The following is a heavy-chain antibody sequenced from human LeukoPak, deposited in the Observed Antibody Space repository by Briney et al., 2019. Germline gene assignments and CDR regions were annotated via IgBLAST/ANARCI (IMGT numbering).Heavy chain of an antibody. V-gene: IGHV4-30-4*01. Sequence: PSETLSLTCTVSGDSVSSGDYYWTWIRQPPGKGLEWIGYIYYNGITYYNPSLKSRVIISVDQPKKQFSLKLSSVTAADTAVYYCAGAVTGYYLSHYYIPYWGRGTLVTVSS. CDR1: GDSVSSGDYY. J-gene: IGHJ4*02. D-gene: IGHD3-9*01. CDR3: AGAVTGYYLSHYYIPY. CDR2: IYYNGIT.